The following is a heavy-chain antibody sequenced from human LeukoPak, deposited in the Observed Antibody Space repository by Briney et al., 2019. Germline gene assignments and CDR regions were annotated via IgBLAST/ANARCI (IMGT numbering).Heavy chain of an antibody. CDR3: ARDDSDVGIVATISREGDYFDY. Sequence: ARSLRLSCAASGFTFSSYAMHWVRQAPGKGLEWVAVIAYDGSKKYYADSVKGRFTISRDNSKYTLYLQMNSLRAEDAAVYYCARDDSDVGIVATISREGDYFDYWGEGTLVTVSS. CDR1: GFTFSSYA. V-gene: IGHV3-30-3*01. J-gene: IGHJ4*02. D-gene: IGHD5-12*01. CDR2: IAYDGSKK.